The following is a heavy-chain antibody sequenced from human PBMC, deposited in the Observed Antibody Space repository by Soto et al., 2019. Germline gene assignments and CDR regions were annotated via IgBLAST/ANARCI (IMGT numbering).Heavy chain of an antibody. CDR1: GFSLSADGVG. CDR3: AHAYGGTSWPNDAFDV. J-gene: IGHJ3*01. D-gene: IGHD2-2*01. Sequence: ITLKESGPTLVKPTQTLTLTCTFSGFSLSADGVGVGWIRQPPGKALEWLALIYWDDDARYRPSLKSRLTITKDTSENQVVLTMTTMDPVDTATYYCAHAYGGTSWPNDAFDVWGQGTVVTVSS. CDR2: IYWDDDA. V-gene: IGHV2-5*02.